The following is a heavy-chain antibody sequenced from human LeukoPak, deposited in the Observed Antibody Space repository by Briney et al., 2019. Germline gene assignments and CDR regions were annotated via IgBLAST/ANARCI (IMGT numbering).Heavy chain of an antibody. CDR1: GFTFSSYW. J-gene: IGHJ5*02. CDR2: ISSGGDT. Sequence: GGSLRLSCAASGFTFSSYWMHWVRQAPGKGLEWVSLISSGGDTFYTDSVKGRFTISRDNSKNTLYLQMNTLRAEDTAVYYCAKYSPKAAAGMSFDPWGQGTLVTVSS. CDR3: AKYSPKAAAGMSFDP. D-gene: IGHD6-13*01. V-gene: IGHV3-66*01.